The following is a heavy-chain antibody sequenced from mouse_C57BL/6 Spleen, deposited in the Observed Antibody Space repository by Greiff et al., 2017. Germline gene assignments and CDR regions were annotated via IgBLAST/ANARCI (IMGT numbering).Heavy chain of an antibody. J-gene: IGHJ1*03. CDR2: ISGGGGNT. CDR1: GFTFSSYT. V-gene: IGHV5-9*01. D-gene: IGHD1-1*01. Sequence: EVKLVESGGGLVKPGGSLKLSCAASGFTFSSYTMSWVRQTPEKRLEWVATISGGGGNTYYPDSVKGRFTISRDNAKNTLYLQMRSLRSEDTALYYCARLLLRTGYFDVWGTGTTVTVSS. CDR3: ARLLLRTGYFDV.